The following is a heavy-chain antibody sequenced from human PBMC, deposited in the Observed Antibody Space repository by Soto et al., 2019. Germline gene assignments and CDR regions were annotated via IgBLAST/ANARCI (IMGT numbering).Heavy chain of an antibody. Sequence: GGSLRLSCVASEFTSNSYAMSWVRQAPGMGLEWVSSIIGSGAITYYADSVKGRFTISRDNSKSTLYLQMNSLRVEDTALYYCAKDARDTGGNSGIDYWGQGTLVTVSS. V-gene: IGHV3-23*01. J-gene: IGHJ4*02. D-gene: IGHD2-21*02. CDR3: AKDARDTGGNSGIDY. CDR1: EFTSNSYA. CDR2: IIGSGAIT.